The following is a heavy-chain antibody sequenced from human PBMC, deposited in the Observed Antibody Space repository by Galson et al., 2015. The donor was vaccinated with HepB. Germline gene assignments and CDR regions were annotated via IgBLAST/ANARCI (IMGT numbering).Heavy chain of an antibody. CDR3: AKGGYGYGYFDY. CDR2: IDRDGSGR. J-gene: IGHJ4*02. Sequence: SLRLSCAASGDTFRSYWMYWVRQAPGKGLVWVSRIDRDGSGRNYADSVKGRFAISRDNAKNTLYLEMNSLRDEDTAVYFCAKGGYGYGYFDYWGQGTLVTVSS. D-gene: IGHD5-18*01. V-gene: IGHV3-74*01. CDR1: GDTFRSYW.